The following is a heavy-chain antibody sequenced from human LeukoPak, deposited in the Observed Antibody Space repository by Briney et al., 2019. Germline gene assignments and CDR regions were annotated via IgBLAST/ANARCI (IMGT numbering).Heavy chain of an antibody. CDR3: ARALSGTYGLFQH. J-gene: IGHJ1*01. CDR1: GGSISIYY. V-gene: IGHV4-59*01. CDR2: IYYSGST. Sequence: SETLSLTCTVSGGSISIYYWSWIRQPPGKGLEWIGYIYYSGSTYYNPSLRSRVTISVDTSKNQFSLNLNSVTAADTAVYYCARALSGTYGLFQHWGQGTLVTVSS. D-gene: IGHD1-26*01.